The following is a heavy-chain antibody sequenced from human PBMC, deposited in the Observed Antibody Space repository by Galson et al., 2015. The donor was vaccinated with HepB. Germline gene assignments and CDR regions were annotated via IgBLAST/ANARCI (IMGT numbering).Heavy chain of an antibody. D-gene: IGHD2-2*01. Sequence: SLRLSCAASGFNVGSSYMNWVRQAPGKGLEWVSVIYAGGFTYYADSVQGRFTISRDNSKNTLYLQMNTLRAEDTAVYYCTRGDHSGYCTTTPCYQWGQGTLVAVSS. CDR3: TRGDHSGYCTTTPCYQ. CDR1: GFNVGSSY. CDR2: IYAGGFT. J-gene: IGHJ1*01. V-gene: IGHV3-53*01.